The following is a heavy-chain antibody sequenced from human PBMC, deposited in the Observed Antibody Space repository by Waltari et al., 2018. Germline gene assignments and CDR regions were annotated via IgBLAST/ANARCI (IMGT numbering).Heavy chain of an antibody. D-gene: IGHD2-21*02. V-gene: IGHV1-24*01. CDR3: ARDLDGDSNLDY. Sequence: QVQLEQSGAEVKKPGASVNVSSTVFGYSATELSMHWVRQAPGKGLEWMGGFDPEEGKTVYAQKFQGRVTMTEDTSTDTAYMELSSLRSEDTAVYYCARDLDGDSNLDYWGQGTLVTVSS. CDR1: GYSATELS. J-gene: IGHJ4*02. CDR2: FDPEEGKT.